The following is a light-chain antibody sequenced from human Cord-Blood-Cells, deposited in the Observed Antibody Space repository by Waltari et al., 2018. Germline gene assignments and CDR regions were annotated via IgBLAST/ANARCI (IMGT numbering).Light chain of an antibody. J-gene: IGLJ3*02. CDR2: RNK. CDR3: AAWDDSLSGWV. Sequence: QSVLPQPPSASGPPRQRVTISFSGSSSNTGSNYVSCYPQLPGTAPKLLIYRNKQRPSGVPDRFSGSKSGTSASLAISGLRSEDEADYYCAAWDDSLSGWVYGGGTKLTVL. V-gene: IGLV1-47*01. CDR1: SSNTGSNY.